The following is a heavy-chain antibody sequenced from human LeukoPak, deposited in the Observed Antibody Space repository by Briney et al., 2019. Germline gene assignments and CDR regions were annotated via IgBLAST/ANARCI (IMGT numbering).Heavy chain of an antibody. CDR1: GGSVSSGTFD. CDR3: AARGQGSSLSYFVY. CDR2: ISDSVPT. Sequence: ESGPGLVKPSETLSLTCTVSGGSVSSGTFDWSWIRQPPGKGLEWVGYISDSVPTKYSPSLKTRVTISVDTSKNQFSLKLRSVTAADTAVYYCAARGQGSSLSYFVYWGQGTLVTVSS. V-gene: IGHV4-61*01. D-gene: IGHD3-10*01. J-gene: IGHJ4*02.